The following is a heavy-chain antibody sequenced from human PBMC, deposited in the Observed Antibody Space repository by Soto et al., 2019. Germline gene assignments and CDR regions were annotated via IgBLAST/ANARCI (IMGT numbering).Heavy chain of an antibody. Sequence: SETLSLTCAVSGGSISSGGYSWSWIRQPPGKGLEWIGYIYHSGSTYYNPSLKSRVTISVDTSKNQFSLKLTSVTAADTAVYYCARQTDSRGYYRGDAFDIWGQGTMVTVSS. D-gene: IGHD3-22*01. CDR2: IYHSGST. V-gene: IGHV4-30-2*01. J-gene: IGHJ3*02. CDR1: GGSISSGGYS. CDR3: ARQTDSRGYYRGDAFDI.